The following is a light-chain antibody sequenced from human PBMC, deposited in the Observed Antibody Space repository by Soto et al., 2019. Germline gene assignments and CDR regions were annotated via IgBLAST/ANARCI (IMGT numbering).Light chain of an antibody. V-gene: IGKV3-15*01. CDR1: QSVATN. CDR2: GAS. Sequence: EIVIKQSPSTLSLSPGGKAPLPRRASQSVATNLAWYQQKPGQPPRLLIYGASTRATGIPARFSGSGSGTEFTLTISSLQSVDFAVYSCQQYNNWPGTFGQGTKVDIK. CDR3: QQYNNWPGT. J-gene: IGKJ1*01.